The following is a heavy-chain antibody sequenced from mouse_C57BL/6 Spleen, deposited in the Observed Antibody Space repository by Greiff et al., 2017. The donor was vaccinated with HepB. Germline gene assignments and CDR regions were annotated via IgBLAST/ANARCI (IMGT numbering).Heavy chain of an antibody. V-gene: IGHV6-3*01. CDR3: TGPYYYGSTLYAMDY. CDR2: IRLKSDNYAT. D-gene: IGHD1-1*01. CDR1: GFTFSNYW. J-gene: IGHJ4*01. Sequence: EVQLQESGGGLVQPGGSMKLSCVASGFTFSNYWMNWVRQSPEKGLEWVAQIRLKSDNYATHYAESVKGRFTISRDDSKSSVYLQMNNLRAEDTGIYYCTGPYYYGSTLYAMDYWGQGTSVTVSS.